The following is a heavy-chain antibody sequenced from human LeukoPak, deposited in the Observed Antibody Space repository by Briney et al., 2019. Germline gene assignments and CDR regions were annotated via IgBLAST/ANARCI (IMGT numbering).Heavy chain of an antibody. CDR3: ARAEGAYYYYYMDV. CDR2: ISSSGDYI. CDR1: GFPFSSYS. J-gene: IGHJ6*03. Sequence: GGSLRLSCAASGFPFSSYSMNWVRQAPGKGLEWVSSISSSGDYISYADSVKGRFTISRENSKNTLYLQMNSLRAEDTAVYYCARAEGAYYYYYMDVWGKGTTVTISS. V-gene: IGHV3-21*01.